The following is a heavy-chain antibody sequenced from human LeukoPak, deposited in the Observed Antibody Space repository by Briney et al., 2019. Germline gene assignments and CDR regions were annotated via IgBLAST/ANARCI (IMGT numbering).Heavy chain of an antibody. CDR2: ISGSGSNT. V-gene: IGHV3-23*01. Sequence: PGGSLRLSCAASGFTFSSYAMRWVRQAPGKGREWVSDISGSGSNTYYADSVKGRFTISRDNSKNTLYLQMNSLRVEDTAVYYCAKKYSTGLDPWGQGTLVTVSS. J-gene: IGHJ5*02. CDR1: GFTFSSYA. D-gene: IGHD1-26*01. CDR3: AKKYSTGLDP.